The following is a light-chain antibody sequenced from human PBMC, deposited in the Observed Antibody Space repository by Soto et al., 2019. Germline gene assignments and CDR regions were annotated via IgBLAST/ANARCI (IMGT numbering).Light chain of an antibody. CDR2: WAS. V-gene: IGKV4-1*01. CDR3: QQYYSTPWT. Sequence: DIVMTQSPLSLPVTPGERASISCRSSQSLLHSNGYNYLAWYQQKPGQPPKLLIYWASTRESGVPDRFSGSGSGTDFTLTISSLQAEDVAVYYCQQYYSTPWTFGQGTKVDIK. CDR1: QSLLHSNGYNY. J-gene: IGKJ1*01.